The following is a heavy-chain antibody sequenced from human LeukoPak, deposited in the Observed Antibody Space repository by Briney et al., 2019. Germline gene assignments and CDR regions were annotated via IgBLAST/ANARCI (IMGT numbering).Heavy chain of an antibody. J-gene: IGHJ4*02. CDR2: IGGSGAST. V-gene: IGHV3-23*01. Sequence: PGGYLRLSCAASGFTFNSYVMSWVRQAPGKGLEWVSAIGGSGASTYYADSVRGRFTISRDNSKNTVYLQLNSLRGEDTAVYYCAKDLVSGDWYWWGFDSWGQGTLVTVSS. CDR3: AKDLVSGDWYWWGFDS. D-gene: IGHD2-8*02. CDR1: GFTFNSYV.